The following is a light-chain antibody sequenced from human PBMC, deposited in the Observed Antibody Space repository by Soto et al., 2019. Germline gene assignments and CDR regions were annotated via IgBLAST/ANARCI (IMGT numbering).Light chain of an antibody. V-gene: IGLV7-46*01. Sequence: QAVVTQEPSLTVSPGGTVTLTCGSSTGAVTSGHYPYWFQQQTGQFPRTLIYDTSNRHSWTPARFSGSLLGGKAALTLAGAQPEDEAEYYCLRSYSDTHVFGTGTKLTVL. CDR1: TGAVTSGHY. J-gene: IGLJ1*01. CDR3: LRSYSDTHV. CDR2: DTS.